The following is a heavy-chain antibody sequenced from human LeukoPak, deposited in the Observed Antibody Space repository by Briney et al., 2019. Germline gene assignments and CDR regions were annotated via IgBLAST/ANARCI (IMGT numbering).Heavy chain of an antibody. V-gene: IGHV1-69*13. CDR3: AGYCCGDCGGYYYFDY. CDR2: IIPIFGTA. Sequence: SVKVSCKASGGTFSSYAISWVRQAPGQGLEWMGGIIPIFGTANYAQKFQGRVTITADESTSTAYMELSSLRSEDTAVYYCAGYCCGDCGGYYYFDYWGQGTLVTVSS. CDR1: GGTFSSYA. D-gene: IGHD2-21*02. J-gene: IGHJ4*02.